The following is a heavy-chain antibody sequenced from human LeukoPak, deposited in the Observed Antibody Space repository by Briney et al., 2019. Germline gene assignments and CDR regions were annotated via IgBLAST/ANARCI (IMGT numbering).Heavy chain of an antibody. CDR1: GFTFSSYG. CDR3: ARDVEQQLIPYYYNGVDV. D-gene: IGHD6-13*01. Sequence: GGSLRLSCAASGFTFSSYGMHWVRQAPGKGLEWVAVIWYDGSNKYYADSVKGRFTISRDNSKNTLYLQMNILRAEDTAVYYCARDVEQQLIPYYYNGVDVWGQGTTDTVSS. CDR2: IWYDGSNK. V-gene: IGHV3-33*01. J-gene: IGHJ6*02.